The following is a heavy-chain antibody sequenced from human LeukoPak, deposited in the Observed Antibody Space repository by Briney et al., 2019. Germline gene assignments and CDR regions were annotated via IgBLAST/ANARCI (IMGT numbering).Heavy chain of an antibody. CDR3: ARRLSLPHYGDYKDASGAYFDY. Sequence: SVKVSCKASGGTFSSYAISWVRQAPGQGLEWMGRIIPILGIANYAQKFQGRVTITADKSTSTAYMELSSLRSEDTAVYYCARRLSLPHYGDYKDASGAYFDYWGQGTLVTVSS. CDR1: GGTFSSYA. CDR2: IIPILGIA. J-gene: IGHJ4*02. V-gene: IGHV1-69*04. D-gene: IGHD4-17*01.